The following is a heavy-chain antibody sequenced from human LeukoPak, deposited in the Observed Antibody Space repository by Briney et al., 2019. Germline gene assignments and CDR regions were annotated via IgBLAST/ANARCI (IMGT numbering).Heavy chain of an antibody. CDR3: ARAPYYYDTSGYRRYYHFDY. J-gene: IGHJ4*02. V-gene: IGHV3-23*01. Sequence: GGSLRLSCAASGFTFSSYWMHWVRQAPGKGLEWVSVISGSGGSTYYADSVKGRFTISRDNSKNTLYLQMNSLRAEDTAVYYCARAPYYYDTSGYRRYYHFDYWGQGTLVTVSS. D-gene: IGHD3-22*01. CDR2: ISGSGGST. CDR1: GFTFSSYW.